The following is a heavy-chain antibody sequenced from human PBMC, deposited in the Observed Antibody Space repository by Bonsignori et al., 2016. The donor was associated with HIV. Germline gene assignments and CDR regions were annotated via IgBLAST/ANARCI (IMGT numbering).Heavy chain of an antibody. V-gene: IGHV3-69-1*02. CDR2: ISGGTTI. Sequence: VRQAPGKGLEWVSSISGGTTIYYADSVKGRFTISRDNAKNSLYLQMNSLRTEDTAVYYCARDPYYDYIWGSCRSRPFTSFLDYWGQGSLVTVSS. J-gene: IGHJ4*02. CDR3: ARDPYYDYIWGSCRSRPFTSFLDY. D-gene: IGHD3-16*01.